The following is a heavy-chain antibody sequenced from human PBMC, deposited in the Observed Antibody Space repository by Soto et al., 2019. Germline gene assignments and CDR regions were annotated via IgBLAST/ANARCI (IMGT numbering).Heavy chain of an antibody. D-gene: IGHD3-10*01. CDR2: INPNSGGT. Sequence: ASVKVSCKASGYTFTGYYMHWVRQAPGQGLEWMGWINPNSGGTNYAQKFQGRVTMTRDTSISTAYMGLSRLRSDDTAVYYCARSGWFGKLLSVYFDYWGQGTLGTVSS. J-gene: IGHJ4*02. CDR3: ARSGWFGKLLSVYFDY. CDR1: GYTFTGYY. V-gene: IGHV1-2*02.